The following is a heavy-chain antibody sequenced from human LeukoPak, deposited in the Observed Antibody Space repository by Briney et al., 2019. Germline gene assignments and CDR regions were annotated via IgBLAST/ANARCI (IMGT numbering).Heavy chain of an antibody. J-gene: IGHJ4*02. Sequence: GGPLRLSCAASGFTFSSTWMHWVRLVPGKGLVWVSRINSDGSNPIYADSVKGRFTISSDNAKNTLYLQMSSLRAEDTAVYYCARDWYYAVDYWGQGTLVTVSS. CDR1: GFTFSSTW. V-gene: IGHV3-74*01. CDR3: ARDWYYAVDY. CDR2: INSDGSNP. D-gene: IGHD3-10*01.